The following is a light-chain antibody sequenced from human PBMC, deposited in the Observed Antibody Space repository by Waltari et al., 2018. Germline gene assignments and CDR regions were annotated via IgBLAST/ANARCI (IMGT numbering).Light chain of an antibody. V-gene: IGKV3-15*01. CDR2: GAS. Sequence: EIVMTQSPATLSVSPGERATLSCRASQSVRSNLAWYQQKPGQAPRLLIYGASTRATCISARFSGSGSGTEFTLTISSLQSEDFAVYYCQQYNNWPPLTFGGGTKVEIK. CDR1: QSVRSN. CDR3: QQYNNWPPLT. J-gene: IGKJ4*01.